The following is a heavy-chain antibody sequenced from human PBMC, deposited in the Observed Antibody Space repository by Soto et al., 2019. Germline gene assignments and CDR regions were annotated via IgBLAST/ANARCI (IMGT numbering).Heavy chain of an antibody. D-gene: IGHD6-13*01. V-gene: IGHV3-23*01. CDR3: TKAIAAAGLLFPSYCYYGMDV. CDR2: ISGSGGST. CDR1: GFTFSSYA. Sequence: GGSLRLSCAASGFTFSSYAMSWVRQAPGKGLEWVSAISGSGGSTYYADSVNGRFTISRDNSKNTLYLQMNSLRAEDTAVYYCTKAIAAAGLLFPSYCYYGMDVWGQGTTVTVSS. J-gene: IGHJ6*02.